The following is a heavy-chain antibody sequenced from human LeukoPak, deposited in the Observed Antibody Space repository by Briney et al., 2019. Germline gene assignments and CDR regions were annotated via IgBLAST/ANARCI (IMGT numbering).Heavy chain of an antibody. CDR2: TSDRGTT. Sequence: SETLSLTCAVYGESMSTFFWNWIRQPPGKGLEWIGETSDRGTTTYNSAFKSRVTISLDMSKRRFSLTLTSVTAADTAVYYCTRGKTVTFENWGQGSLVTVSS. D-gene: IGHD2-21*02. J-gene: IGHJ4*02. CDR1: GESMSTFF. CDR3: TRGKTVTFEN. V-gene: IGHV4-34*01.